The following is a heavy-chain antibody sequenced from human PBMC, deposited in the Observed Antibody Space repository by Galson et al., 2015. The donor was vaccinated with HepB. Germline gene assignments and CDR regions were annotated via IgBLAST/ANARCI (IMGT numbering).Heavy chain of an antibody. V-gene: IGHV1-8*01. CDR3: ARAGGKRVLWFRSNWFDP. CDR2: MNPNSGNT. J-gene: IGHJ5*02. Sequence: SVKVSCKASGYTFTSYDINWVRQATGQGLEWMGWMNPNSGNTGYAQKFQGRVTMTRNTSISTAYMELSSLRSEDTAVYYCARAGGKRVLWFRSNWFDPWGQGTLVTVSS. CDR1: GYTFTSYD. D-gene: IGHD3-10*01.